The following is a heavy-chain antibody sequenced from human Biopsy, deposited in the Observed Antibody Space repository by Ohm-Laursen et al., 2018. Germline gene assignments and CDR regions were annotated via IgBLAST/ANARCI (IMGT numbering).Heavy chain of an antibody. J-gene: IGHJ4*02. V-gene: IGHV3-11*01. D-gene: IGHD2-15*01. Sequence: LRLSCTASGFPVSDYYMSWIRQAPGRGLEWVSDINSSGSTKYHAESVKGRFTISRDNAMNSVYLQMNSLRGEDTAVYYCARAVGIAAAPIDYWGQGTLVTVSS. CDR1: GFPVSDYY. CDR2: INSSGSTK. CDR3: ARAVGIAAAPIDY.